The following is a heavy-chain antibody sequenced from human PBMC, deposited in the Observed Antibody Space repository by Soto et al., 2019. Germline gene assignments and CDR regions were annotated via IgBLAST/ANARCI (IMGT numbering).Heavy chain of an antibody. CDR1: GFTFSSSA. CDR2: VSANGQGI. Sequence: EVQLLESGGGLVQPGGSLRLSCAASGFTFSSSAISWVRQAPGXXLEWVSGVSANGQGIYYADSVRGRFTISRDNSKNTVFLXXDSLXXXXTXVXXXXXXXXXXXXXFHXWGQGTLVTVSS. J-gene: IGHJ4*02. V-gene: IGHV3-23*01. CDR3: XXXXXXXXXXFHX.